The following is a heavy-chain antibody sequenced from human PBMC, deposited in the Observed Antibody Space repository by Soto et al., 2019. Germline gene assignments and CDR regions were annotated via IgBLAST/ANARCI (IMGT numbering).Heavy chain of an antibody. CDR3: ARVSGSTGGYTYGY. CDR2: TRNKAKSFTT. D-gene: IGHD5-18*01. V-gene: IGHV3-72*01. CDR1: GFTFSDHY. Sequence: EVQLVESGGGLVQPGGSLRLSCAASGFTFSDHYMDWVRQAPGKGLEWVGRTRNKAKSFTTEYAASVKGRFTISRDDSKKSLYLQMNSLKTEDTAVYYCARVSGSTGGYTYGYWGQGTLVTVSS. J-gene: IGHJ4*02.